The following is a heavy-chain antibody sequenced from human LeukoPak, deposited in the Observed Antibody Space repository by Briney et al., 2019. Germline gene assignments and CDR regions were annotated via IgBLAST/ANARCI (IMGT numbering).Heavy chain of an antibody. Sequence: GGSLRLSCAASGFTFDDYAMHWVRQAPGKGLEWVSGISWNSGSIGYADSVKGRFTISRDNAKNSLYLQMNSLRAEDTAVYYCAREAFYGDYPDYWGQGTLVTVSS. CDR3: AREAFYGDYPDY. CDR2: ISWNSGSI. CDR1: GFTFDDYA. V-gene: IGHV3-9*01. D-gene: IGHD4-17*01. J-gene: IGHJ4*02.